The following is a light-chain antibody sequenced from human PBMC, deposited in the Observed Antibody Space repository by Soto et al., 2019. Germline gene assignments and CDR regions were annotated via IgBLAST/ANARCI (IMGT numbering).Light chain of an antibody. J-gene: IGKJ2*01. V-gene: IGKV3-20*01. CDR2: GAS. CDR3: QQYGNSIYT. Sequence: EIVLTQSPGTLSLSPGERATLSCRASQSVSSTYLAWYQQKPGQAPRLLIYGASSRATGIPDRFSGSVSGTDFTLTIIRLEPEDVAVYYCQQYGNSIYTFGQGTNLEIK. CDR1: QSVSSTY.